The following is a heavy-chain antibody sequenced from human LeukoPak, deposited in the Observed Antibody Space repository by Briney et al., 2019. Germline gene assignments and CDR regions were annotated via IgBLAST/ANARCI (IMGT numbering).Heavy chain of an antibody. D-gene: IGHD6-19*01. J-gene: IGHJ4*02. CDR2: VSPDGGFT. Sequence: PGGSLRLSCAASGFTFSAFDMNWVRQAPGKGMQWVSAVSPDGGFTYYADSVKGRFTISRDNSKDTVYLQMNSLTAADTAVYYCAKGGWLDHWGQGILVTVSA. CDR3: AKGGWLDH. V-gene: IGHV3-23*01. CDR1: GFTFSAFD.